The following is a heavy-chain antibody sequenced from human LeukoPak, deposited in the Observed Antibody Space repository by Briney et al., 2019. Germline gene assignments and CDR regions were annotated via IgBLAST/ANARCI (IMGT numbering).Heavy chain of an antibody. V-gene: IGHV7-4-1*02. J-gene: IGHJ2*01. CDR3: ARAHPVMVYANWYFDL. CDR1: GYTFTSYA. Sequence: ASVQVSCKASGYTFTSYAMNWVRQAPGQGLEWMGWINTNTGNPTYAQGFTGRFVFSLDTSVSTAYLQISSLKAEDTAVYYCARAHPVMVYANWYFDLWGRGTLVTVSS. CDR2: INTNTGNP. D-gene: IGHD2-8*01.